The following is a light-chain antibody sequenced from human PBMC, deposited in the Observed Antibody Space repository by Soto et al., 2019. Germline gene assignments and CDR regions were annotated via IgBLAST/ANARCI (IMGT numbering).Light chain of an antibody. CDR2: LGS. J-gene: IGKJ1*01. CDR3: MQALQVWT. Sequence: DIVMTQSPLSLPVTPGEPASISCRSSQSLLHSNGYNYLDWYLQKPGQSPQLLIYLGSNRASGVPDRFSGSGSGTDFTLKISRVEAEDVGVYYCMQALQVWTFGQGTKVEIQ. V-gene: IGKV2-28*01. CDR1: QSLLHSNGYNY.